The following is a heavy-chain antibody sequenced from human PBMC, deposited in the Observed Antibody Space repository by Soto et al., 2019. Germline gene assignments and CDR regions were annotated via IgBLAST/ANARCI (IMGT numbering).Heavy chain of an antibody. CDR3: ARHGSGENDFDY. J-gene: IGHJ4*02. D-gene: IGHD3-10*01. CDR1: GYTFNTYG. CDR2: ISTSTGKT. V-gene: IGHV1-18*04. Sequence: QVQLVQSGAEVKKPGASLRVSCKASGYTFNTYGISWVRQTPGKGLEWMGWISTSTGKTNYAHNFQDRVTMTTDTSTTTAYVELRSLTSDDTAVYYCARHGSGENDFDYWGRGTLVTVSS.